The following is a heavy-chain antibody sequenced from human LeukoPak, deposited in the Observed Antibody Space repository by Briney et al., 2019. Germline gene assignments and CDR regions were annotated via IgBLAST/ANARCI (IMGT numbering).Heavy chain of an antibody. CDR1: GFTFSSYS. V-gene: IGHV3-48*01. Sequence: GGSLRLSCAASGFTFSSYSMNWVRQAPGKGLEWVSYISSSSSTIYYADSVKGRFTISRDNAKNSLYLQMNSLRAEDTAVYYCARAPKSHYYGMDVWGQGTTVTVSS. J-gene: IGHJ6*02. CDR3: ARAPKSHYYGMDV. CDR2: ISSSSSTI.